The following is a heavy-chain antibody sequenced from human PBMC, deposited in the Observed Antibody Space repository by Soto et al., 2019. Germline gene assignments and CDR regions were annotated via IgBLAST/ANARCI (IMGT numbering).Heavy chain of an antibody. V-gene: IGHV4-61*01. Sequence: QVQLQESGPGLVKPSETLSLTCTVSGGSVSSGSYYWSWIRQPPGKGLEWIGYIYDSGSTNYNPSLKSRVTISVDTSKNQFSLKLSSVTAADTAVYYCAAQYSGSYGARDYWGQGTLVTVSS. CDR2: IYDSGST. D-gene: IGHD1-26*01. CDR1: GGSVSSGSYY. CDR3: AAQYSGSYGARDY. J-gene: IGHJ4*02.